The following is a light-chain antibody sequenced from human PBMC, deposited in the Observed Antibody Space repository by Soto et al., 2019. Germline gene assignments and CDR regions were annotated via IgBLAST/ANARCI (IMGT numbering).Light chain of an antibody. CDR3: QQYKNWPPDWT. V-gene: IGKV3-15*01. CDR1: QSVGSN. CDR2: GAS. J-gene: IGKJ1*01. Sequence: EIVMTQSPATLSVSPGERATLSCRASQSVGSNLAWYQQKPGQAPRLLIYGASTRATGIPARFSGSGSVTEFTLTISSLQSEDFAIYFCQQYKNWPPDWTFGQGTKVEIK.